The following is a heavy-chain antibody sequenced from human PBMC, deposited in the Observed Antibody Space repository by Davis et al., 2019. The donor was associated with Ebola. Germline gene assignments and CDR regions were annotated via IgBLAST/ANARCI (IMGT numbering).Heavy chain of an antibody. CDR1: GFPFHDLS. J-gene: IGHJ4*02. Sequence: ESLKIPCSAPGFPFHDLSMHWVRHAPGKGLEYLSVISNNGGSTYYAESVKGRFTISRGNSDNTLYLQMSSLRAKDTAVYYCVRDLYGFDYWGQGTRVTGSS. V-gene: IGHV3-64D*06. D-gene: IGHD3-10*01. CDR3: VRDLYGFDY. CDR2: ISNNGGST.